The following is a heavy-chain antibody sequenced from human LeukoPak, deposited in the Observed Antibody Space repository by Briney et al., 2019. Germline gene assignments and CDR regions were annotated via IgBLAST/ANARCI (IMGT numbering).Heavy chain of an antibody. D-gene: IGHD1-26*01. CDR3: ARTGIVGATPDY. Sequence: TSETLSLTCTVSGGSISTYCWSWIRQPPGKGLEWIGYIHYSGSTNYNPSPKSRVTISVDTSKNQFSLKLSSVAAADTAVYYCARTGIVGATPDYWGQGTLVTVSS. CDR2: IHYSGST. V-gene: IGHV4-59*01. J-gene: IGHJ4*02. CDR1: GGSISTYC.